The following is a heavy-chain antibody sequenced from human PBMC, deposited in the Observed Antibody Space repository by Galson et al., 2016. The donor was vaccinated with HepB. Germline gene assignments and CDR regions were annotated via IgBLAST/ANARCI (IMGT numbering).Heavy chain of an antibody. CDR1: GFTFSTYS. D-gene: IGHD1/OR15-1a*01. CDR2: LSSRFGTI. V-gene: IGHV3-48*01. CDR3: ARGLEQPVGHFDV. J-gene: IGHJ4*02. Sequence: SLRLSCAASGFTFSTYSMHWVRQRPGKALEWLSHLSSRFGTIFYADSVKGRFTSSRDNGKNSVFLQLNGLRADDTALYYCARGLEQPVGHFDVWGQGTLVTVSS.